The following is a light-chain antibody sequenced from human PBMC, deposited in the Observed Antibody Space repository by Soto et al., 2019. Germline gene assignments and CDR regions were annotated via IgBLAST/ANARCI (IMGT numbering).Light chain of an antibody. CDR3: QQLNSYPVFT. CDR2: AAS. J-gene: IGKJ3*01. CDR1: QGISSY. V-gene: IGKV1-9*01. Sequence: DIQLTQSPSFLSASVGDRVTITCRASQGISSYLAWYQQKPGKAPKLLIYAASTLQSGVPSRFSGSGSGTEFTLTISSLQPGDFATYYCQQLNSYPVFTFGPGTKVDIK.